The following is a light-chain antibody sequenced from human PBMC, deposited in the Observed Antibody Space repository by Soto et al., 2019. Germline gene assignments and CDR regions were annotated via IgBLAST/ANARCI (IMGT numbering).Light chain of an antibody. CDR3: QQYNTYSWT. Sequence: DIHMTRSPSSVSASVLDIVTITFRASQSIDTYLNWYQQKPGKAPKLLIYDASSLHSGVPSRFSGSGSGTEFTLTISSLQPDDFATYYCQQYNTYSWTFGQGTKVDIK. CDR1: QSIDTY. CDR2: DAS. J-gene: IGKJ1*01. V-gene: IGKV1-5*01.